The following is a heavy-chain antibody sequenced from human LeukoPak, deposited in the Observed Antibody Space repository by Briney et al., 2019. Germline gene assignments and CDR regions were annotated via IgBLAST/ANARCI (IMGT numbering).Heavy chain of an antibody. CDR1: GFTFSDYY. CDR2: ISSSSSYT. V-gene: IGHV3-11*06. Sequence: GGSLRLSCAASGFTFSDYYMSWIRQAPGKGLEWVSYISSSSSYTNYAGSVKGRFTISRDNAKNSLYLQMNSLRAEDTAVYYCAREPEAAAAGQNDYWGQGTLVTVSS. J-gene: IGHJ4*02. CDR3: AREPEAAAAGQNDY. D-gene: IGHD6-13*01.